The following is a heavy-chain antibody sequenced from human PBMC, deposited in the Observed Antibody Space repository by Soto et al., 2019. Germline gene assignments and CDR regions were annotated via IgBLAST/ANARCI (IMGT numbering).Heavy chain of an antibody. V-gene: IGHV4-4*02. CDR2: IYHSGST. D-gene: IGHD2-21*02. Sequence: SETLSLTCAVSGGSISSSNLWSCVRQPPGKGLEWIGEIYHSGSTNYNPSLKSRVTISVDKSKNQFSLKLSSVTAADTAVYYCATSYCGGDCYSGNLNYWGQGTLVTVYS. CDR1: GGSISSSNL. J-gene: IGHJ4*02. CDR3: ATSYCGGDCYSGNLNY.